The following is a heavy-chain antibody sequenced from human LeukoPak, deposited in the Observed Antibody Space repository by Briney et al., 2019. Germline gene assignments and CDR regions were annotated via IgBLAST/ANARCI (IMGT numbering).Heavy chain of an antibody. D-gene: IGHD1-1*01. J-gene: IGHJ4*02. CDR1: GFTFSNYA. CDR3: VRDPSGSGFAFDS. V-gene: IGHV3-33*08. Sequence: GGSLRLSCTASGFTFSNYAMSWVRQAPGKGLEWVAFIWFDGSNKHYADSVKGRFTISRDNSEDTLYLQMNSLRAEDTAVYYCVRDPSGSGFAFDSWGQGALVTVSS. CDR2: IWFDGSNK.